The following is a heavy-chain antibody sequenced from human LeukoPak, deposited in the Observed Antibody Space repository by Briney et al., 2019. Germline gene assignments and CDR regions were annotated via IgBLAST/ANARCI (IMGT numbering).Heavy chain of an antibody. V-gene: IGHV3-30-3*01. CDR3: ARTPFTYYYDSSGYPLYYYYGMDV. D-gene: IGHD3-22*01. CDR1: GFTFSSYA. Sequence: GRSLRISCAASGFTFSSYAMHWVRQAPGKGLEWVAVISYDGSNKYYADSVKGRFTISRDNSKNTLYLQMNSLRAEDTAVYYCARTPFTYYYDSSGYPLYYYYGMDVWGQGTTVTVSS. J-gene: IGHJ6*02. CDR2: ISYDGSNK.